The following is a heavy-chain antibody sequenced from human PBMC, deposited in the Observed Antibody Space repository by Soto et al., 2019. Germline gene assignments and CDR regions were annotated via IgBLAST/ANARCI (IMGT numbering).Heavy chain of an antibody. Sequence: KVSCKASGGSFTYTLSWVRQAPGQGLEWMGGIIPIFGTTNYAQKFQGRVTITADESTKTAYMELSTLRSEDTAVYYCARLHSHGTYGMDVWGQGTTVTVSS. CDR3: ARLHSHGTYGMDV. CDR1: GGSFTYT. V-gene: IGHV1-69*01. J-gene: IGHJ6*02. CDR2: IIPIFGTT. D-gene: IGHD5-18*01.